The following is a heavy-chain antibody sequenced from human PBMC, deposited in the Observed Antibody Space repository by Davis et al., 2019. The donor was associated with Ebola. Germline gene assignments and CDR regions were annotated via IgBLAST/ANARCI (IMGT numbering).Heavy chain of an antibody. CDR3: AKSTMIVGDWDFDY. J-gene: IGHJ4*02. V-gene: IGHV3-7*03. CDR2: IKQDGSDK. D-gene: IGHD3-22*01. CDR1: RFTFSAYW. Sequence: GESLKISCEASRFTFSAYWMSWVRQAPGKGLEWVANIKQDGSDKFYVDSVKGRFTISRDNSKNTLYLQMNSLRADDTAVYYCAKSTMIVGDWDFDYWGQGTLVTVSS.